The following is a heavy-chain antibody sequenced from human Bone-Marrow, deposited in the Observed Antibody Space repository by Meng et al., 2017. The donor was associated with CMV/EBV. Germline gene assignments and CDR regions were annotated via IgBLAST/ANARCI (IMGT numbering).Heavy chain of an antibody. J-gene: IGHJ6*02. CDR2: IYYSGST. D-gene: IGHD3-10*01. CDR1: GGSISSYY. CDR3: ARDNVVWFGDPGGMDV. V-gene: IGHV4-59*01. Sequence: GPLRLSCTVSGGSISSYYWSWIRQPPGKGLEWIGYIYYSGSTNYNPSLKSRVTISVDTSKNQFSLKLSSVTAADTAVYYCARDNVVWFGDPGGMDVWGPGNTVNVSS.